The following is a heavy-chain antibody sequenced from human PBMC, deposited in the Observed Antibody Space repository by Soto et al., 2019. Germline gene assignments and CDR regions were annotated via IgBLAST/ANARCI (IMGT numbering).Heavy chain of an antibody. CDR2: IDPSDSYT. Sequence: GESLKISCKASGYNFTAFWIHWVRQMPGKGLEWLGKIDPSDSYTNYSPSFEGHVTISTDNSITTAYLQWSSLRAADTALYFGARVHKNWYGSWPQVPMVTVSS. J-gene: IGHJ5*01. V-gene: IGHV5-10-1*01. CDR1: GYNFTAFW. CDR3: ARVHKNWYGS.